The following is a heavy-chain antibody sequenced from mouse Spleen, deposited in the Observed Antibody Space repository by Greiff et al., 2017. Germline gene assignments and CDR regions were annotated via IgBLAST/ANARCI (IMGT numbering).Heavy chain of an antibody. CDR2: ISSGSSTI. CDR1: GFTFSDYG. V-gene: IGHV5-17*01. D-gene: IGHD2-14*01. J-gene: IGHJ1*01. Sequence: EVQVVESGGGLVKPGGSLKLSCAASGFTFSDYGMHWVRQAPEKGLEWVAYISSGSSTIYYADTVKGRFTISRDNAKNTLFLQMTSLRSDDTAIYYCARNEDRYETLDVWGAGTTVTVSS. CDR3: ARNEDRYETLDV.